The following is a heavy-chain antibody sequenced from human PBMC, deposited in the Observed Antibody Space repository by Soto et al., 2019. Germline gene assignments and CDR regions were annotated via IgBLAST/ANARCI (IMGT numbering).Heavy chain of an antibody. D-gene: IGHD6-13*01. Sequence: EVQLVESGGGLVQPGVSLRLSCAASGFTFSSYWMYWVRQAPGKGLEWVSHMNNDGSYTIYAESVKGRFTFSRDNAKNTLYLQMNSLRAEDTAVYYCVRGGYRHACDIWGQWTMVTVSS. J-gene: IGHJ3*02. CDR2: MNNDGSYT. CDR3: VRGGYRHACDI. V-gene: IGHV3-74*01. CDR1: GFTFSSYW.